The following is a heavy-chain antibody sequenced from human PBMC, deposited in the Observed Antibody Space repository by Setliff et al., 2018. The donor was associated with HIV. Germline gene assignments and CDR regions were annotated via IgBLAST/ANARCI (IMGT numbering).Heavy chain of an antibody. CDR1: GGSFSGYY. CDR2: INHSGST. V-gene: IGHV4-34*01. CDR3: ARGATTNFDY. Sequence: SETLSLTCAVYGGSFSGYYWSWIRQPPGKGLEWIGEINHSGSTNYNPSLKSRVTISVDTSKNQFSLKLSSATAADTAVYYCARGATTNFDYWGQGTLVTVSS. D-gene: IGHD1-1*01. J-gene: IGHJ4*02.